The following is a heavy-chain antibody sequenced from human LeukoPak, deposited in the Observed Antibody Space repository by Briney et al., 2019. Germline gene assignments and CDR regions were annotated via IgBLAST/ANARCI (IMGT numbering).Heavy chain of an antibody. CDR2: IYTSGST. V-gene: IGHV4-4*09. Sequence: PSETLSLTCSVSGGSFDSKYWSWIRQPPGKGLEWIGYIYTSGSTNFNPSLRSRVAMSIDTSKNKFSLKVYSVTAADTAVYYCANYIRNVPYYLDGLGKGTTVIVSS. D-gene: IGHD1-1*01. CDR1: GGSFDSKY. J-gene: IGHJ6*03. CDR3: ANYIRNVPYYLDG.